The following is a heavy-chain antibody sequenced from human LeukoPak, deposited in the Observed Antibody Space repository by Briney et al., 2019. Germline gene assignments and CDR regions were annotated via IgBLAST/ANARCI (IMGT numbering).Heavy chain of an antibody. CDR1: GYTFTGYY. CDR3: ARDRYSSSGGSVGDY. J-gene: IGHJ4*02. CDR2: INPNSGGT. V-gene: IGHV1-2*02. D-gene: IGHD6-6*01. Sequence: ASVKVSCKASGYTFTGYYMHWVRQAPGQGLEWMGWINPNSGGTNYAQKFQGRVTMTRDTSISPAYMELRRLRSDDTAVYYCARDRYSSSGGSVGDYWGQGTLVTVSS.